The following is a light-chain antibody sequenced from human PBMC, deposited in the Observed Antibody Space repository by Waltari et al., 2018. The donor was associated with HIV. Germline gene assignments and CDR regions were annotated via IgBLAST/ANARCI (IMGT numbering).Light chain of an antibody. J-gene: IGLJ3*02. CDR1: ASDCGLSNF. Sequence: SAVTQPASVSGLPGQSITISCTGGASDCGLSNFVSWYQQHPGRVPRLILYDVDSRAPGISDRFSGSRSGPTASLNISRLRAEDEADYYCASFTGDDTLLFGGGTKVTVL. V-gene: IGLV2-14*03. CDR2: DVD. CDR3: ASFTGDDTLL.